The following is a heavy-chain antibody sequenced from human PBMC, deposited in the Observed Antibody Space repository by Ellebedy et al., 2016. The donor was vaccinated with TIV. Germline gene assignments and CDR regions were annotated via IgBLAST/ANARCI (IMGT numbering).Heavy chain of an antibody. V-gene: IGHV3-7*01. J-gene: IGHJ5*02. Sequence: PGGSLRLSCAASGFTFSNSWMSWVRQAPGKGLEWVANIKQDGSEKYYVDSVKGRFTISRDNAKNSLYLQMNSLRAEDTAVYYCARDVPQRPNPARFDPWGQGTLVTVSS. D-gene: IGHD1-1*01. CDR1: GFTFSNSW. CDR3: ARDVPQRPNPARFDP. CDR2: IKQDGSEK.